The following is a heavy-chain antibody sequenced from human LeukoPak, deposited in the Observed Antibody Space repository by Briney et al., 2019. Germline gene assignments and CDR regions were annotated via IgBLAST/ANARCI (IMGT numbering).Heavy chain of an antibody. CDR3: ARGYYYDSSGYYY. J-gene: IGHJ4*02. CDR2: ISSSSSYT. V-gene: IGHV3-11*06. Sequence: GGSLRLSCAASGFTFSDYYMSWIRQAPGKGLEWVSYISSSSSYTNYADSVKGRFTISRDNAKNSLYLQMNSLRAEDTAVYYCARGYYYDSSGYYYWDQGTLVTVSS. CDR1: GFTFSDYY. D-gene: IGHD3-22*01.